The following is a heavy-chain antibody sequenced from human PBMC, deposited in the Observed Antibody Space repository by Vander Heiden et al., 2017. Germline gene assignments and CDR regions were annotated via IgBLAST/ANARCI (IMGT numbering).Heavy chain of an antibody. Sequence: EVQLVESGGALLEPGRSLRLSCTASGFTFGDYVMSWFRRAPGKGLEWVGFIRSRAYRGTTEYAASVAGRFTISRDDSKSIAFLQMNSLKTEDTAVYYCSRIHGNWGLNSPFDYWGQGTLVTVSS. CDR2: IRSRAYRGTT. V-gene: IGHV3-49*03. CDR1: GFTFGDYV. J-gene: IGHJ4*02. D-gene: IGHD7-27*01. CDR3: SRIHGNWGLNSPFDY.